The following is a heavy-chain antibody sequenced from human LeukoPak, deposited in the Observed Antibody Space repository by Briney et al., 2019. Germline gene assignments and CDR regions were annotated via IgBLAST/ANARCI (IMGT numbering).Heavy chain of an antibody. D-gene: IGHD3-10*01. CDR3: AKGKYYYGSGFDY. CDR2: ISGSGGST. Sequence: GGSLRLSCAASGFTFSSYGMSWVRQAPGKELEWVSAISGSGGSTYYADSVKGRFTISRDNSKNTLYLQMNSLRAEDTAVYYCAKGKYYYGSGFDYWGQGTLVTVSS. J-gene: IGHJ4*02. V-gene: IGHV3-23*01. CDR1: GFTFSSYG.